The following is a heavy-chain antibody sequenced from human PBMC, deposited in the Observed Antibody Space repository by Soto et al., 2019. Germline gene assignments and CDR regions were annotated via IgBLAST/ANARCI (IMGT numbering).Heavy chain of an antibody. D-gene: IGHD6-19*01. CDR1: RYTFTGYY. V-gene: IGHV1-2*04. CDR2: VNPNSGGT. J-gene: IGHJ4*02. CDR3: ATSRVSIAVAGETEYYFDY. Sequence: ASVKVSCKASRYTFTGYYMHWVRQAPGQGLEWMGWVNPNSGGTNYAQKFQGWVTMTRDTSISTAYMELSRLRSDDTAVYYCATSRVSIAVAGETEYYFDYWGQGTLVTVSS.